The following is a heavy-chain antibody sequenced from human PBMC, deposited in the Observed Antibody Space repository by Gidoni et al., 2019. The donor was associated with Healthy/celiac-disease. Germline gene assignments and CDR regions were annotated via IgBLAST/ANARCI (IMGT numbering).Heavy chain of an antibody. Sequence: EVQLLESGGGLVQPGGSLRLSCAASGFTFSSYAMSWVRQAPGKGLEWVSAISGSGGSTYYADSVKGRFTISRDNSKNTLYLQMNSLRAEDTAVYYCAKDLGGNDFWSGYWDWGMDVWGQGTTVTVSS. J-gene: IGHJ6*02. CDR3: AKDLGGNDFWSGYWDWGMDV. D-gene: IGHD3-3*01. V-gene: IGHV3-23*01. CDR1: GFTFSSYA. CDR2: ISGSGGST.